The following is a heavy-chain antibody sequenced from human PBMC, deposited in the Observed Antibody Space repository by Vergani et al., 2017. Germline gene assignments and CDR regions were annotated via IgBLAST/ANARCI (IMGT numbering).Heavy chain of an antibody. J-gene: IGHJ4*02. CDR2: INPIDSKI. V-gene: IGHV5-51*01. D-gene: IGHD2-21*01. CDR1: ESSFTSNQ. Sequence: EVMLVQSGAEVKKPGESLKISCKYSESSFTSNQIAWVRQMSGKGLQWMGNINPIDSKIAYRPSFEGQFIMSVDKSITTAYLQWRSLKASDTAIYYCTRHVPCGDGACLHFDHWGQGTQVTVSS. CDR3: TRHVPCGDGACLHFDH.